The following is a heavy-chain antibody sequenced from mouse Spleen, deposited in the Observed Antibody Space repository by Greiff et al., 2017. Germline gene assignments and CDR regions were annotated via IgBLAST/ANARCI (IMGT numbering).Heavy chain of an antibody. V-gene: IGHV6-6*02. D-gene: IGHD2-4*01. J-gene: IGHJ3*01. CDR1: GFTFSNYW. CDR2: IRLKSNNYAT. Sequence: VQRVESGGGLVQPGGSMKLSCVASGFTFSNYWMNWVRQSPEKGLEWVAEIRLKSNNYATHYAESVKGRFTISRDDSKSSVYLQMNNLRAEDTGIYYCTRLYYDYDGAYWGQGTLVTVSA. CDR3: TRLYYDYDGAY.